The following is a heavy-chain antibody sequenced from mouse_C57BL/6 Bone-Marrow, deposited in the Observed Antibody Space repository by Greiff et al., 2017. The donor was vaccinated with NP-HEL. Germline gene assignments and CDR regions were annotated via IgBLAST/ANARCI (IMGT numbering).Heavy chain of an antibody. CDR1: GYTFTSYW. J-gene: IGHJ4*01. V-gene: IGHV1-55*01. CDR3: ARWGGLRRNYYAMDY. D-gene: IGHD2-4*01. CDR2: IYPGSGST. Sequence: QVQLQQSGAELVKPGASVKMSCKASGYTFTSYWITWVKQRPGQGLEWIGDIYPGSGSTNYNEKFKSKATLTVDTSSSTAYMQLSSLTSEDSAVYYCARWGGLRRNYYAMDYWGQGTSVTVSS.